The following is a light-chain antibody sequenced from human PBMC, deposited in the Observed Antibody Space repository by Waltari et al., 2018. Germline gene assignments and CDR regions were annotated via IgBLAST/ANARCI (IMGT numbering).Light chain of an antibody. Sequence: DIQLTKSPSFLSASVGDRVTITCRASQGISSYLSWYQQKPGKAPKLLIYAASTLQSGVPSRFSGSGSGTEFTLTISSLQPEDFATYYCQQLNSYPRTFGQGTKVEIE. J-gene: IGKJ1*01. V-gene: IGKV1-9*01. CDR3: QQLNSYPRT. CDR2: AAS. CDR1: QGISSY.